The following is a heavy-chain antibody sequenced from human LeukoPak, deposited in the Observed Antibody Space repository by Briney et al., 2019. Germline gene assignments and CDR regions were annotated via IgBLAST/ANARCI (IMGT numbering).Heavy chain of an antibody. D-gene: IGHD1-1*01. CDR3: ARGRPTGTTFWFDP. CDR1: GYTFTSYD. J-gene: IGHJ5*02. CDR2: MNPNSGNT. V-gene: IGHV1-8*01. Sequence: GASVKVSCKASGYTFTSYDINWVRQATGQGLEWMGWMNPNSGNTGYAQKFQGRVTMTRNTSISTAYVELSSLRSEDTAVYYCARGRPTGTTFWFDPWGQGTLVTVSS.